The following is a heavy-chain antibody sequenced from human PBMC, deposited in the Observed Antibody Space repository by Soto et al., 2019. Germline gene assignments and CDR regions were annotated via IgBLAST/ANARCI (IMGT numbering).Heavy chain of an antibody. CDR1: GYTFTSYG. CDR3: ARGPGSSYPDYYFDF. V-gene: IGHV1-18*04. J-gene: IGHJ4*02. CDR2: ISAYNGNT. Sequence: ASVQVSFKASGYTFTSYGISWVRQAPGQGLEWMGWISAYNGNTNYAQKLQGRVTMTTDTSTSTAYMELRSLRSDDTAVYYCARGPGSSYPDYYFDFWGQGTLVTVSS. D-gene: IGHD1-26*01.